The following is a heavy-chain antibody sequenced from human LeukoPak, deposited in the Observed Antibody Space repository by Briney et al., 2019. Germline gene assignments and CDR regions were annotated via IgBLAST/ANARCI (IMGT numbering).Heavy chain of an antibody. CDR3: ARRSDYDILTGYSNSRFDP. J-gene: IGHJ5*02. CDR2: INHSGST. Sequence: SETLSLTCAVYGESFSGYYWSWIRQPPGKGREWIGEINHSGSTNNNPTLKSRVTISVDTSKNQFSLKLSSVTAADTAVYYCARRSDYDILTGYSNSRFDPWGQGTLVTVSS. D-gene: IGHD3-9*01. CDR1: GESFSGYY. V-gene: IGHV4-34*01.